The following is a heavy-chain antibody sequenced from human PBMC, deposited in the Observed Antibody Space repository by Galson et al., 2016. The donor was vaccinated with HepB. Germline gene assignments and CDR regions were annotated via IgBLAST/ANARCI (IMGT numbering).Heavy chain of an antibody. J-gene: IGHJ4*02. CDR3: ARGLPGFYFSS. CDR2: TFYRSKQYI. Sequence: CAISGDSVSSDSAAWNWIRQSTSRGLEWLGRTFYRSKQYIEYAPSVRSRLSISTNTSKNQFSLQLNSVTPQEPAVYYCARGLPGFYFSSWGQGTLVTVSS. CDR1: GDSVSSDSAA. V-gene: IGHV6-1*01. D-gene: IGHD2-15*01.